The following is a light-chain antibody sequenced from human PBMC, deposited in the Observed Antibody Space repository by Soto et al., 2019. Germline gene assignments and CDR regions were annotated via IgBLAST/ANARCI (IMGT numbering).Light chain of an antibody. CDR1: SSDVGGYNY. V-gene: IGLV2-8*01. CDR2: EVS. CDR3: ISYDGSTTYV. Sequence: QAALTQPPSASGSRGQSVTISCTGTSSDVGGYNYVSWYQQHPGKAPKLMIYEVSKRPSGVPDRFSGSKSGNTASLTVSGLQAEDEADYYCISYDGSTTYVFAPGPQVTV. J-gene: IGLJ1*01.